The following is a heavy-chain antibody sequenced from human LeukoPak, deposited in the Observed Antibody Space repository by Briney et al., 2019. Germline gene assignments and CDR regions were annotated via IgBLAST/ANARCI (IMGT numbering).Heavy chain of an antibody. J-gene: IGHJ4*02. Sequence: ASVKVSCKASGYTFTSYGITWVRQAPGQGLEWMGWISAYNGNTNYAQKFQGRVTMTTDTSTSTAYMELRSLRSDDTAVYYCARDWTMVQGAPGGYWGQGTLVTVSS. CDR1: GYTFTSYG. CDR2: ISAYNGNT. V-gene: IGHV1-18*01. D-gene: IGHD3-10*01. CDR3: ARDWTMVQGAPGGY.